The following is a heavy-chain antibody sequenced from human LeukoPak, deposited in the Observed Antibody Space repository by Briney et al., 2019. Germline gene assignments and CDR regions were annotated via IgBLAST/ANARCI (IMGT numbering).Heavy chain of an antibody. CDR3: ARGISGSYFIFGARETNTYFQH. V-gene: IGHV3-53*01. CDR1: EFTVSSNY. CDR2: IYSGGST. J-gene: IGHJ1*01. D-gene: IGHD1-26*01. Sequence: GGSLRLSCAASEFTVSSNYMSWVRQAPGKGLDWVSVIYSGGSTYYADSVKGRFTISRDNSKNTLYLQMNSLRAEDTAMYYCARGISGSYFIFGARETNTYFQHWGQGTLVTVSS.